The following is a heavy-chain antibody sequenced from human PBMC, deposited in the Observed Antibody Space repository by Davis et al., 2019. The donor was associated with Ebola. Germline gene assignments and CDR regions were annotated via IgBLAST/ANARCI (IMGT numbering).Heavy chain of an antibody. CDR3: AKGRTIPLALDF. CDR1: GFTFSDSP. D-gene: IGHD2-2*02. CDR2: IWYDGSVK. J-gene: IGHJ4*02. V-gene: IGHV3-30*02. Sequence: GESLKISCAGSGFTFSDSPIHWVRQAPGKGLEWVGLIWYDGSVKYYADSVKGRFTISRDNAKNSLYLQMNSLRGEDTALYYCAKGRTIPLALDFWGQGTLVTVSS.